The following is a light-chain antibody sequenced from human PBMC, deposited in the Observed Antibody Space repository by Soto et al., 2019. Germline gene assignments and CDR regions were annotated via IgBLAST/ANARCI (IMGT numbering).Light chain of an antibody. CDR2: DAS. Sequence: EIVLTQSPATLSLSPGARATLPCRASQSIGYYLAWYQEKPGQAPRLLIYDASIRATGIPARFSGSWSGTEFTLTISSLQSEDFAEYHCQQYNNWPQTFGQGTKVDIK. CDR1: QSIGYY. CDR3: QQYNNWPQT. V-gene: IGKV3D-15*01. J-gene: IGKJ1*01.